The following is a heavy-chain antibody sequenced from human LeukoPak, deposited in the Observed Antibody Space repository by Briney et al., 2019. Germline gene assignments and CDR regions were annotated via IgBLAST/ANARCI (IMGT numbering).Heavy chain of an antibody. V-gene: IGHV4-34*01. J-gene: IGHJ4*02. CDR3: ANIAAQYFDY. CDR1: GGSFSGYY. CDR2: INHSGST. D-gene: IGHD6-6*01. Sequence: SETLSLTCAVYGGSFSGYYWSWIRQPPGKGLEWIGEINHSGSTNYNPSLKSRVTISVDTSKNQFSLKLSSVTAADTAVYYCANIAAQYFDYWGQGTLVTVSS.